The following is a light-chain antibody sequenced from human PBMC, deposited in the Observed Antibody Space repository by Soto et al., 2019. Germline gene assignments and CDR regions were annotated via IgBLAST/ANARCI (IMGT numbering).Light chain of an antibody. CDR3: QSYDSSLSGWL. J-gene: IGLJ2*01. CDR2: DNT. CDR1: SSNIGAPFD. V-gene: IGLV1-40*01. Sequence: QPVLTQPPSVSEAPGQRVTISCTGSSSNIGAPFDVHWYQQLPGTAPKLLIYDNTDRPSGVPDRFSGSKSGTSASLAITGLQAEDEADYYCQSYDSSLSGWLFGGGTKLTVL.